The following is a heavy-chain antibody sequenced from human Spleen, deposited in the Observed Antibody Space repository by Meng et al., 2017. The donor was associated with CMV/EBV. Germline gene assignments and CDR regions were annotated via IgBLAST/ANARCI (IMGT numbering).Heavy chain of an antibody. Sequence: AGFTVSSNYMSWVRQAPGKGLEWVSVIYSGGSTYYADSVKGRFTISRDNSKNTLYLQMNSLRAEDTAVYYCARSYSSSWYFGGFDPWGQGTLVTVSS. CDR1: GFTVSSNY. J-gene: IGHJ5*02. CDR2: IYSGGST. CDR3: ARSYSSSWYFGGFDP. D-gene: IGHD6-13*01. V-gene: IGHV3-53*01.